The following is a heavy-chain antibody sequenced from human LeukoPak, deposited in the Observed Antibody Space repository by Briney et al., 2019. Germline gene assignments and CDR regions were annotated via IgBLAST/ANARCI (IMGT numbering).Heavy chain of an antibody. J-gene: IGHJ6*03. Sequence: GGSLRLSCAASGFTFSSYAMHWVRQAPGKGLEWVAVISYDGGNKYYADSVKGRFTISRDNSKNTLYLQMNSLRAEDTAVYYCAKDLEWFGELFNYYMDVWGKGTTVTISS. CDR1: GFTFSSYA. D-gene: IGHD3-10*01. V-gene: IGHV3-30*04. CDR3: AKDLEWFGELFNYYMDV. CDR2: ISYDGGNK.